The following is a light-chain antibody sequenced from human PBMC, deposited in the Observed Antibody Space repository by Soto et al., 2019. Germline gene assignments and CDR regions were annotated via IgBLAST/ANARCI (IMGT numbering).Light chain of an antibody. V-gene: IGKV4-1*01. Sequence: DIVMTQSPDSLAVSLGERATINCKSSQSVLYSSNTKNYLAWYQQNPGQPPKLLIYWASTRESGVPDRFSGSGSGTDFTLTISSLQAEDVAVYYCQQYYNTPFTFGPGTKVYIK. CDR3: QQYYNTPFT. J-gene: IGKJ3*01. CDR1: QSVLYSSNTKNY. CDR2: WAS.